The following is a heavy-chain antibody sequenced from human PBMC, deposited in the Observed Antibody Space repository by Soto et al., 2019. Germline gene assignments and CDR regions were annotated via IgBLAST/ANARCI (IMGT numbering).Heavy chain of an antibody. V-gene: IGHV4-4*02. D-gene: IGHD6-13*01. CDR1: GGSISTSNW. CDR3: ASARATIAAAAIFDC. Sequence: QVQLQESGPGLVKPSGTLSLTCAVSGGSISTSNWWSWVRQPPGKGLEWIGEVYRTGSTNYNPSLESRLTISVDKSKNQYSLKLPSVTAADTAVYYCASARATIAAAAIFDCWGQGTLVTVSS. J-gene: IGHJ4*02. CDR2: VYRTGST.